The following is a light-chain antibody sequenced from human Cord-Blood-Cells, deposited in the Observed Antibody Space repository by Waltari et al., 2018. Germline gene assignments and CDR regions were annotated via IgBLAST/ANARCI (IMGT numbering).Light chain of an antibody. CDR3: SSYTGSSLWV. V-gene: IGLV2-14*01. CDR2: EVS. CDR1: SSDVGGYNY. J-gene: IGLJ3*02. Sequence: QSALTQPASVSGSPGPSITISCTGTSSDVGGYNYVSWYQQHPGKAPKLMIYEVSKRPSGVSNRLSGSKSGNTASLTISGLQAEDEADYYCSSYTGSSLWVFGGGTKLTVL.